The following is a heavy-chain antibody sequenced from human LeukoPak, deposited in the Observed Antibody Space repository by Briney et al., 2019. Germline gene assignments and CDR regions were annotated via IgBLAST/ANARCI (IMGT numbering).Heavy chain of an antibody. Sequence: GGSLRLYCAASGFSCDDYAMHWVRQAPGMGLEWVSLISWGGGSTYYADSVKGRFTISRDNSKNSLYLQMNSLRAEDTALYYCAKDTDYGDYYYGMDVWGKGTTVTVSS. CDR1: GFSCDDYA. J-gene: IGHJ6*04. CDR2: ISWGGGST. V-gene: IGHV3-43D*04. CDR3: AKDTDYGDYYYGMDV. D-gene: IGHD4-17*01.